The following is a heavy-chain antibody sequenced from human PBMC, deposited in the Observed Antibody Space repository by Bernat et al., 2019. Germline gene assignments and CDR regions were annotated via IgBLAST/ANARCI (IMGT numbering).Heavy chain of an antibody. J-gene: IGHJ4*02. CDR2: ISGSGSRV. V-gene: IGHV3-48*01. CDR1: GFTFSTYS. Sequence: EVQLVESGGGLVQPGGSLRLSCAASGFTFSTYSMDWVRQVPGKGLEWVSYISGSGSRVYYADSVKGRITLSRDNAKNSLYLEMNSLRAEDTAHYYCARDREYTTGWACLDYFTYWGQGTLVTVSS. CDR3: ARDREYTTGWACLDYFTY. D-gene: IGHD6-19*01.